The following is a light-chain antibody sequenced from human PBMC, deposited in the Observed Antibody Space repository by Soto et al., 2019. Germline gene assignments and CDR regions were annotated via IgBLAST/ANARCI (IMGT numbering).Light chain of an antibody. Sequence: DIQMTQSPSTLSGSVGDRVTITCPASQTISSWLAWYQQKPGKAPKLLIYKASTLKSGVPSRFSGSGSGTEFTLTISSLQPDDFVTYYCQHYNSYSEAFGQGTKVELK. CDR1: QTISSW. V-gene: IGKV1-5*03. CDR2: KAS. CDR3: QHYNSYSEA. J-gene: IGKJ1*01.